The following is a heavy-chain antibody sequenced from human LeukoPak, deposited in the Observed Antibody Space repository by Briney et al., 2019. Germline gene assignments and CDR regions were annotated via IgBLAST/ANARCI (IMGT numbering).Heavy chain of an antibody. J-gene: IGHJ5*02. V-gene: IGHV3-21*01. D-gene: IGHD3-10*01. CDR2: ISSSSSYI. CDR3: ARSFYYGSGSRNWFDP. CDR1: GFTFSSYS. Sequence: GGSLRLSCAASGFTFSSYSMNWVRQAPGKGLEWVSSISSSSSYIYYADSVKGRFTVSRDSAKNSLYLQMNSLRAEDTAVYYCARSFYYGSGSRNWFDPWGQGTLVTVSS.